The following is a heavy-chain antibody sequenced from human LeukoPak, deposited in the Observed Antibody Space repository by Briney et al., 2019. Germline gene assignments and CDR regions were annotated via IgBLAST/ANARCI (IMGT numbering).Heavy chain of an antibody. Sequence: PGGSLRLSCAASGFTFRSYWMSWVRQAPGKGLEWITVIWHDGSHKDYADSVKGRFTISRDNSKNTVYLQMNDLRAEDTALYYCARGWGSKVYASAFDVWGQGTMVTVSS. D-gene: IGHD2-8*01. J-gene: IGHJ3*01. CDR2: IWHDGSHK. CDR1: GFTFRSYW. CDR3: ARGWGSKVYASAFDV. V-gene: IGHV3-33*08.